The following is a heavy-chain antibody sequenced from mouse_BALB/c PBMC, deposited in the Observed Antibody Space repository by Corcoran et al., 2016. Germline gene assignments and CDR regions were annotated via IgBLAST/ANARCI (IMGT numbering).Heavy chain of an antibody. D-gene: IGHD1-1*01. V-gene: IGHV1-9*01. J-gene: IGHJ2*01. Sequence: QVQLQQSGAELMKPGASVKISCNTTGYTFSSYWIGWVKQRPGHGLEWIGEILPGSGSTNYNEKFKGKATFTADTSSNTAYMQLSSLTSEDSAVYYCARRILNYWGQGTTLTVSS. CDR1: GYTFSSYW. CDR3: ARRILNY. CDR2: ILPGSGST.